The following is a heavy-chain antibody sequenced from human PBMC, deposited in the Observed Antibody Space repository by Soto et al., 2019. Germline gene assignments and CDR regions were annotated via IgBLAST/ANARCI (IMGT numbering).Heavy chain of an antibody. J-gene: IGHJ4*02. D-gene: IGHD6-13*01. CDR3: ASNRALYSSSCPDY. CDR1: GYTFTGYG. Sequence: ASVKVSCKASGYTFTGYGITWVRQAPGQGLQWMGWISAYNGNTNYAQKLQGRVTMTTDTSTSTAYMELRSLRSDDTAVYYCASNRALYSSSCPDYWGQGTLVTVS. V-gene: IGHV1-18*04. CDR2: ISAYNGNT.